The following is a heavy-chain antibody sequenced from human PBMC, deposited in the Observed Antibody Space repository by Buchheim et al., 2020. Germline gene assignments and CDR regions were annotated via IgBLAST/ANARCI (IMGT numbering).Heavy chain of an antibody. J-gene: IGHJ4*02. Sequence: QVQLVQSGPEVKKPGASVKVSCKASGYTFTSYGITWVRQAPGQGLEWLGWVSAQNGRTDFAEKVQGRVTMTTDTSKSTAYLELRNLRFDDRAVYYCARGSVTVDYWGQGT. V-gene: IGHV1-18*01. CDR1: GYTFTSYG. CDR2: VSAQNGRT. D-gene: IGHD2-21*02. CDR3: ARGSVTVDY.